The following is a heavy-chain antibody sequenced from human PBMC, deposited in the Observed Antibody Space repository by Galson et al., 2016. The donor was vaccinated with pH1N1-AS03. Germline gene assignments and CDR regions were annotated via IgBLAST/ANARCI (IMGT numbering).Heavy chain of an antibody. J-gene: IGHJ6*02. Sequence: SLRLSCAATGFTVSSGYHMSWVRQAPGKGLEWASVIHPGGGTYNADSVKGRFTISRDNFENMVYLQMNSLRPEDTAVYYCAGDEGFANGINVWGQGTTVTVSS. CDR3: AGDEGFANGINV. V-gene: IGHV3-66*02. D-gene: IGHD3-3*01. CDR1: GFTVSSGY. CDR2: IHPGGGT.